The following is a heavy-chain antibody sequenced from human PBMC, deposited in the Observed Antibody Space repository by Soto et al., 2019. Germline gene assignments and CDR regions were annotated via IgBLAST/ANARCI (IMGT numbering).Heavy chain of an antibody. V-gene: IGHV3-15*01. CDR3: TTVDAVVLN. D-gene: IGHD6-19*01. CDR2: IKRNIDGGKT. J-gene: IGHJ4*02. CDR1: GFTFSNAW. Sequence: EVQLVESGGGLVKPGGSLRLSCAASGFTFSNAWMSWVRQAPGGGLEWVGGIKRNIDGGKTNYAVPGKVRFAISRDDSNSILYLEMNSLRSEDTAVSYCTTVDAVVLNWGQGLLVTVSS.